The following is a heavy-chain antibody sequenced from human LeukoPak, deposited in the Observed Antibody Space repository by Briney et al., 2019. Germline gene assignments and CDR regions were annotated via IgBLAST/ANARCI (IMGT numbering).Heavy chain of an antibody. J-gene: IGHJ4*02. D-gene: IGHD2-2*03. V-gene: IGHV1-46*01. Sequence: ASVKVSCKASGYTFTSYYMHWVRRAPGQGLEWMGIINPSGGSTSYAQKFQGRVTMTRDTSTSTVYMELSSLRSEDTAVYYCARGLDIVVVPAAMHDDYWGQGTLVTVSS. CDR2: INPSGGST. CDR1: GYTFTSYY. CDR3: ARGLDIVVVPAAMHDDY.